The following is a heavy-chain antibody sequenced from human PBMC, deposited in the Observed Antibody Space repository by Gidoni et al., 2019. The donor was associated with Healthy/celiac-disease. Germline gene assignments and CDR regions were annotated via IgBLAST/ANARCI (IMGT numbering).Heavy chain of an antibody. V-gene: IGHV3-9*01. CDR2: ISWNSGSI. CDR1: GFTFDDYA. CDR3: AKDIFDYGDYFGYFDY. D-gene: IGHD4-17*01. Sequence: EVQLVESGGGLVQPGRSLRLSCAASGFTFDDYAMHWVGQAPGKGLEWVSGISWNSGSIGYADSVKGRFTISRDNAKNSLYLQMNSLRAEDTALYYCAKDIFDYGDYFGYFDYWGQGTLVTVSS. J-gene: IGHJ4*02.